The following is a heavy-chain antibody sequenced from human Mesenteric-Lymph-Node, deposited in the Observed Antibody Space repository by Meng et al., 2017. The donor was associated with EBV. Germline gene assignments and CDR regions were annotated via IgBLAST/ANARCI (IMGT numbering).Heavy chain of an antibody. Sequence: QVQLVQSGAEVKKPGASVKVSCKATGYTFTTYFMHWVRQAPGQGLEWMGLINPSGGYTSYAQNFQGRVTMTRDTSTSTVYMELSSLRSEDTAVYYCARIKGNGDWFDPWGQGTLVTVSS. D-gene: IGHD4-23*01. CDR3: ARIKGNGDWFDP. CDR1: GYTFTTYF. V-gene: IGHV1-46*01. CDR2: INPSGGYT. J-gene: IGHJ5*02.